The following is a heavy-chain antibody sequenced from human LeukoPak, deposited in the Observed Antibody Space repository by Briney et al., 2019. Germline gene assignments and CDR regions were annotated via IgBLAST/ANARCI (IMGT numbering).Heavy chain of an antibody. J-gene: IGHJ3*02. CDR2: IWNDGRNE. Sequence: GGSLRLSCAASGLTFQHYGMHWLRQAPGKGLEWLAVIWNDGRNEHYADSVKGRFTISRDNSKNTLYLQMNSLRAEDTAVYYCSKGRTTDYGEPYTFDIWGQGTMVIVSS. D-gene: IGHD4/OR15-4a*01. CDR1: GLTFQHYG. V-gene: IGHV3-33*03. CDR3: SKGRTTDYGEPYTFDI.